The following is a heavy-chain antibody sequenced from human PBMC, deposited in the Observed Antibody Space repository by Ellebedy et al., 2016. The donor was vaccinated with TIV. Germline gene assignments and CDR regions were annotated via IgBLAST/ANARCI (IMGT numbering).Heavy chain of an antibody. CDR3: GKGKGDNRRDAGSIDY. CDR1: GFTFTTFD. J-gene: IGHJ4*02. D-gene: IGHD1-14*01. CDR2: ISHDGSLK. V-gene: IGHV3-30*18. Sequence: GESLKISCAASGFTFTTFDMDWVRQAPGKGLEWVAVISHDGSLKFYADSVKGRFSISRDNSKNTLYLQMNSLRVGDTAVYYCGKGKGDNRRDAGSIDYWGQGSLVTVSS.